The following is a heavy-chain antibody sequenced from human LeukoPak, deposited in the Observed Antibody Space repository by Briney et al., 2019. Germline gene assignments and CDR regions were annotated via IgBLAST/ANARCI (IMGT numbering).Heavy chain of an antibody. J-gene: IGHJ4*02. CDR2: VSFGSSYI. D-gene: IGHD4-23*01. CDR3: GREGKGDY. V-gene: IGHV3-21*01. Sequence: GGSLRLSCAASGFTFRDYTMNWVRQSPGKGLQWVSYVSFGSSYISYADSLKGRFTISRDDAKSSVYLEMTSLRAEDTAVYYCGREGKGDYWGQGTLVTVSS. CDR1: GFTFRDYT.